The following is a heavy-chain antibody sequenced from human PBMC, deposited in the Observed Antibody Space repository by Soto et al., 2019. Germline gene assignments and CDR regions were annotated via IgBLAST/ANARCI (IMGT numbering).Heavy chain of an antibody. CDR3: VRERYAGFEY. J-gene: IGHJ4*02. CDR2: TVTTDFSYTT. D-gene: IGHD2-2*01. Sequence: EGQLVESGGGLVQPGGSLRLSCTSSEFSLSGQYLDWVRQAPGQGLEWVGRTVTTDFSYTTEYAAAVKGRFTISRDDSENSLYLQMTSLRTEDTAVYYCVRERYAGFEYWGQGALVTVSS. V-gene: IGHV3-72*01. CDR1: EFSLSGQY.